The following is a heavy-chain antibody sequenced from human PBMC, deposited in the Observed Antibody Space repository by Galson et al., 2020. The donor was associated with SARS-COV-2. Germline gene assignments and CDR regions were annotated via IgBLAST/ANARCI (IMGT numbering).Heavy chain of an antibody. D-gene: IGHD1-1*01. Sequence: GGSLRLSCKASGYSFSNYWIGWVRQMPRKGLEWVGSIYPGDSDTKYSPSLQGQVTISADKSRSTAYLQWSSLKASDTAIYYCARHGSWEPPAPEYWGQGTLVTVSS. CDR3: ARHGSWEPPAPEY. J-gene: IGHJ4*02. V-gene: IGHV5-51*01. CDR1: GYSFSNYW. CDR2: IYPGDSDT.